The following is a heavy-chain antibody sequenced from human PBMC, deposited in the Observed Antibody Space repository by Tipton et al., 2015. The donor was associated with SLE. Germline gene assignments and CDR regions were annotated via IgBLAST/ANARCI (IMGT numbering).Heavy chain of an antibody. CDR3: ARYCGSATCLGFWFS. V-gene: IGHV4-59*12. J-gene: IGHJ5*02. CDR1: GGSINNYY. CDR2: IYYSGTT. Sequence: TLSLTCTVSGGSINNYYWSWIRQPPGKGLEWIGYIYYSGTTYYNSSLKSRVTMSVDTSKNQFSLRLNSVTAADTAVYYCARYCGSATCLGFWFSWGQGTLVTVSS. D-gene: IGHD2-2*01.